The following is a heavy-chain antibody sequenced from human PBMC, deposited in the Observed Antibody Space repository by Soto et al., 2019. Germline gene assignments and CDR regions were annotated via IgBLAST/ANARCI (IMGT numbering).Heavy chain of an antibody. J-gene: IGHJ4*02. CDR1: CYTFTSYG. Sequence: GTSVKVSCKASCYTFTSYGISWVRQAPGQGLEWMGWISAYNGNTNYAQKLQGRVTMTTDTSTSTAYMELRGLRSDDTAVYYCARVRVTTFPYYFDYWGQGTLVTVSS. D-gene: IGHD1-1*01. CDR2: ISAYNGNT. V-gene: IGHV1-18*04. CDR3: ARVRVTTFPYYFDY.